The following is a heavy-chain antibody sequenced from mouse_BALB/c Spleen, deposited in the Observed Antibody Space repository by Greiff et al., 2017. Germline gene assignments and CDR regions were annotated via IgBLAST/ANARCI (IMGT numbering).Heavy chain of an antibody. CDR2: ILAGGST. CDR1: GFSLTSYG. J-gene: IGHJ3*01. D-gene: IGHD2-14*01. V-gene: IGHV2-9*02. CDR3: AREYRYTWFAY. Sequence: QVHVKQSGPGLVAPSQSLSITCTVSGFSLTSYGVHWVRQPPGKGLEWLGVILAGGSTNYNSALMSRLSISKDNSKSQVFLKMNSLQTDDTAMYYCAREYRYTWFAYWGQGTLVTVSA.